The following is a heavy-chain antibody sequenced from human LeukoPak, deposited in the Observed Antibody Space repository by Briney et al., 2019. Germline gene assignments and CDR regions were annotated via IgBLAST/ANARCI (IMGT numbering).Heavy chain of an antibody. D-gene: IGHD3-22*01. CDR2: IKQDGSEK. CDR1: GFTFNSYW. V-gene: IGHV3-7*03. J-gene: IGHJ4*02. Sequence: GGSLRLSCAASGFTFNSYWMSWVRQAPGKGLEWVANIKQDGSEKYYVDSVKGRFTISRDNAKNSLYLQMNSLRAEDTAVYYCATPLDYYDSSGYHQGGDWGQGTLVTVSS. CDR3: ATPLDYYDSSGYHQGGD.